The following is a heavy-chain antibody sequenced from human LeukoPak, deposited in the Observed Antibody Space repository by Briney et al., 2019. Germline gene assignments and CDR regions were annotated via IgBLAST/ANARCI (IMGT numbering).Heavy chain of an antibody. CDR1: GGSISSSNW. D-gene: IGHD2-8*01. V-gene: IGHV4-4*02. CDR3: ARSPRYCANGVCQNAFDI. CDR2: IYHSGST. Sequence: SGTLSLTCAVSGGSISSSNWWSWVRQPPGKGLEWIGEIYHSGSTNYNPSLKSRVTISVDKSKNQFSLKLSSVTAADTAVYYCARSPRYCANGVCQNAFDIWGQGTMVTVSS. J-gene: IGHJ3*02.